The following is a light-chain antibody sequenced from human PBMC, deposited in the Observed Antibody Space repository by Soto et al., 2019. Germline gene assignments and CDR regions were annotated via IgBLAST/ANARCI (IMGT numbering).Light chain of an antibody. CDR3: QQRSNWVYT. CDR2: DAP. V-gene: IGKV3-11*01. Sequence: EIVLTQSPATLSLSPGERATLSCRASQSVSSYLAWYQQKPGQAPRLLIYDAPNRATGIPARFSGSGSGTDFTLTISSLEPEDFAVYYCQQRSNWVYTFGQGTKLEIK. CDR1: QSVSSY. J-gene: IGKJ2*01.